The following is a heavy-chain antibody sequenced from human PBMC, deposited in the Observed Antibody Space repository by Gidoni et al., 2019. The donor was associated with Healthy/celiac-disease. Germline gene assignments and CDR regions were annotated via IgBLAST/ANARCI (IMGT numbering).Heavy chain of an antibody. CDR2: IYTRGST. J-gene: IGHJ3*02. Sequence: QVPLQESGPGLVMPSPTLSRTCTVPGGPISSGSYYWSWIRQPAGKRLEWIGRIYTRGSTNYNPSLKSRVTMSVDTSKSQFSLKLSSVTAADTAVYYCARALILTGYYKRGEAFDIWGQGTMVTVSS. D-gene: IGHD3-9*01. V-gene: IGHV4-61*02. CDR3: ARALILTGYYKRGEAFDI. CDR1: GGPISSGSYY.